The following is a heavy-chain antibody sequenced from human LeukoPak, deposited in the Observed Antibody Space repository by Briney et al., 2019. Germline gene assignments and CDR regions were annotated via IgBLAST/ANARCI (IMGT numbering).Heavy chain of an antibody. CDR1: GGSISSYY. CDR2: IYTSGSA. Sequence: PSETLSLIYTVSGGSISSYYWSWIRQSPGKGLEWIGYIYTSGSANYNPSLKSRVTISADTSKNQLSLKLSSVTAADTAVYYCARPYRSGWYGAFDIWGQGTMVTVSS. J-gene: IGHJ3*02. V-gene: IGHV4-4*09. D-gene: IGHD6-19*01. CDR3: ARPYRSGWYGAFDI.